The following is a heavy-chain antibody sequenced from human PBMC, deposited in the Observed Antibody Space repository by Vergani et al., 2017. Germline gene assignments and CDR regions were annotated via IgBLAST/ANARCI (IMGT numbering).Heavy chain of an antibody. Sequence: EVQLLESGGGLVQPGGSLRLSCAASGFTFSSYAMSWVRQAPGKGLEWVSAISGSGGSTYYADSVKGRFTISRDNAKNSLYLQMNSLRAEDTAVYYCASWLDYYMDVWGKGTTVTVSS. V-gene: IGHV3-23*01. CDR1: GFTFSSYA. D-gene: IGHD3-9*01. CDR3: ASWLDYYMDV. J-gene: IGHJ6*03. CDR2: ISGSGGST.